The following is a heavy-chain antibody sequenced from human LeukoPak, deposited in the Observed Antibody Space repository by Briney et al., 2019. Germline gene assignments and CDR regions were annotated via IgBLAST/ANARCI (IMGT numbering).Heavy chain of an antibody. CDR1: GGSISSYY. J-gene: IGHJ4*02. CDR2: IYYSGST. V-gene: IGHV4-59*01. D-gene: IGHD5-12*01. CDR3: ARVGRYSGYDLFDY. Sequence: SETLSLTCTVSGGSISSYYWSWIRQPPGKGLEWIGYIYYSGSTNYNPSLKSRVTISVDTSKNQFSLKLSSVTAADTAVYYCARVGRYSGYDLFDYWGQGTLVTVSS.